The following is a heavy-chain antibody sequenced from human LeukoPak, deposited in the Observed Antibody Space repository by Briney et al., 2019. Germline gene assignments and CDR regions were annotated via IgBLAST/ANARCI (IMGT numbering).Heavy chain of an antibody. Sequence: PGGSLRLSCAASGFTVITNDMTWVRQAPGKGLEWVSVLYSDGNTKYEDSVQGRFTISRDNSKNTLYLEMNSLSPDDTAFYYCARGVEPLAANTLAYWGQGTLVTVSS. CDR1: GFTVITND. CDR2: LYSDGNT. CDR3: ARGVEPLAANTLAY. V-gene: IGHV3-53*01. J-gene: IGHJ4*02. D-gene: IGHD1-14*01.